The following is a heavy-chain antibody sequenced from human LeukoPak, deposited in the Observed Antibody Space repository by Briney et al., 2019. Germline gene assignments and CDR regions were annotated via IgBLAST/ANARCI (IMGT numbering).Heavy chain of an antibody. V-gene: IGHV3-53*01. D-gene: IGHD6-13*01. Sequence: GGSLRLSCAASGFTVSSNYMSWVRQAPGKGLEWVSVIYSGGSTYYADSVKGRFTISRDNSKNTLYLQMSSLRAEDTAVYYCARADIAAAGIFDYWGQGTLVTVSS. CDR3: ARADIAAAGIFDY. J-gene: IGHJ4*02. CDR2: IYSGGST. CDR1: GFTVSSNY.